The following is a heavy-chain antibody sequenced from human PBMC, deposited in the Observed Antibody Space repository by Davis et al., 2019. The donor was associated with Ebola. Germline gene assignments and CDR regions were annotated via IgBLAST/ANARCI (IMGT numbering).Heavy chain of an antibody. CDR3: ARHVLASAFVGLDV. V-gene: IGHV4-34*01. J-gene: IGHJ6*02. CDR2: INHSGST. D-gene: IGHD6-13*01. CDR1: GGSFSGYY. Sequence: SETLSLTCAVYGGSFSGYYWSWIRQPPGKGLEWIGEINHSGSTNYNPSLKSRVTISVDTSKNQFSLKLSSVTAADTAVYYCARHVLASAFVGLDVWGQGTTVTFSS.